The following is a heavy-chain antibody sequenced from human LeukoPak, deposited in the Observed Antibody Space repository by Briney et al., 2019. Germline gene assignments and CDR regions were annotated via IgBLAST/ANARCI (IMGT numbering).Heavy chain of an antibody. CDR1: GFTFSDYS. CDR2: IRYDESNI. D-gene: IGHD2-15*01. V-gene: IGHV3-30*02. J-gene: IGHJ5*02. CDR3: ARMLSGWSTPNWFDP. Sequence: PGGSLRLSCAASGFTFSDYSMHWIRQAPDKGLDWMAFIRYDESNIYYADSVKGRFTISRDNSKNTLYLQMNSLRADDTAVYYCARMLSGWSTPNWFDPWGQGTLVTVSS.